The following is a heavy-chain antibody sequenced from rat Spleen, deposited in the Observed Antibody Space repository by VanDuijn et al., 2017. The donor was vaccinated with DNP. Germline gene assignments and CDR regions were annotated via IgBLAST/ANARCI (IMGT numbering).Heavy chain of an antibody. V-gene: IGHV5S10*01. CDR2: IIYDGSST. D-gene: IGHD1-7*01. Sequence: EVQLVASGGGLVQPGNSLKLSCAASGFTFSDYAMAWVRQSPKKGLEWVATIIYDGSSTYYRDSVRGRFTISRDYARSTLYLQMDSLRSEDTATYYCATSSYFGYDYGFAYWGQGTLVTVSS. CDR1: GFTFSDYA. CDR3: ATSSYFGYDYGFAY. J-gene: IGHJ3*01.